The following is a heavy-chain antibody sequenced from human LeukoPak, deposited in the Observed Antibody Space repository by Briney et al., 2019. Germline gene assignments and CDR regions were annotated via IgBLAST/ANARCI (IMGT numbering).Heavy chain of an antibody. CDR2: ISTDSKFK. V-gene: IGHV3-21*01. Sequence: GGSLRLSCAASEFTFRSFNMVWVRQAPGKGLEWVSSISTDSKFKYYSDSVTGRFTISRDNAENSLSLQMNSLRVDDTATYYCVRGPKSHRSDLTKWYFDLWGRGTLVSVSS. CDR3: VRGPKSHRSDLTKWYFDL. CDR1: EFTFRSFN. J-gene: IGHJ2*01.